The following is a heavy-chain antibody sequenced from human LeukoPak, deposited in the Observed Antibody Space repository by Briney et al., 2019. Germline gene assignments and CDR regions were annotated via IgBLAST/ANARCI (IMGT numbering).Heavy chain of an antibody. CDR3: AGGDRNGWYFDY. V-gene: IGHV3-20*04. CDR2: INWNGAST. Sequence: GGSLRLSCAASGFRFDDQGMSWVRQVPGKGLEWVSGINWNGASTGYGDSVKGRFTISRDNAKNSLYLQMNSLRAEDTALYYCAGGDRNGWYFDYWGQGILVTVSS. J-gene: IGHJ4*02. CDR1: GFRFDDQG. D-gene: IGHD6-19*01.